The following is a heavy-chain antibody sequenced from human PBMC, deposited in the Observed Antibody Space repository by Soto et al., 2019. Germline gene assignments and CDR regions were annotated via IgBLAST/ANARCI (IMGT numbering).Heavy chain of an antibody. J-gene: IGHJ3*02. CDR2: INPATGAA. V-gene: IGHV1-2*02. CDR3: ARGGGVGVAGSAAFDM. Sequence: QLHLVQSGAVVKKPGASVTVSCSASGYPVTAYYMHWVRQAPGRGLEWMGGINPATGAAKYTQTFQGRVTTTRDTSTSTVFMELSALTSEDTAVFYCARGGGVGVAGSAAFDMWGQGTVVTVSS. D-gene: IGHD3-3*01. CDR1: GYPVTAYY.